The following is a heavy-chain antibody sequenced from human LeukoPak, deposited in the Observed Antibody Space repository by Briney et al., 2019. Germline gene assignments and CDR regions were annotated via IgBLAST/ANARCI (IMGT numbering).Heavy chain of an antibody. D-gene: IGHD3-10*01. Sequence: ASVKVSCKASGYTFTDHYVHWVRQAPGQGVEWLGWINPKSGGTTYARKFQGRITMTRDTSINTAYMELIGLNSDDAAVYYCAKSRVSGSGSVDFWGQGTLVTVSS. V-gene: IGHV1-2*02. CDR3: AKSRVSGSGSVDF. J-gene: IGHJ4*02. CDR2: INPKSGGT. CDR1: GYTFTDHY.